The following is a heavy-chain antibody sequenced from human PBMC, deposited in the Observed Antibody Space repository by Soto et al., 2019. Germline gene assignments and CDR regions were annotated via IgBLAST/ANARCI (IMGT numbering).Heavy chain of an antibody. V-gene: IGHV1-18*01. J-gene: IGHJ5*02. CDR1: GYTFTSYG. D-gene: IGHD5-18*01. CDR2: ISAYNDNT. Sequence: QVPLVQSGAEVKKPGPSVKVSCKASGYTFTSYGISWVRPAPGQGLEWMGWISAYNDNTNNVQRLQGRVTMTTDTSTSTAYMELRSLRSDDTAVYYCARGHGYSYGHGWFDPWGQGTLVTVSS. CDR3: ARGHGYSYGHGWFDP.